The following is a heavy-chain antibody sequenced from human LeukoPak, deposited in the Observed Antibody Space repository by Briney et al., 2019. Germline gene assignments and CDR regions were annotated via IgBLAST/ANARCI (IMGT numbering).Heavy chain of an antibody. CDR1: GDSVSSNSAA. CDR3: ARGGLAAAGTDAFDF. V-gene: IGHV6-1*01. J-gene: IGHJ3*01. CDR2: TYYRSKWYN. D-gene: IGHD6-13*01. Sequence: SQTLSLTCAISGDSVSSNSAAWSWIRQSPSRGLEWLGRTYYRSKWYNDYAVSVKSRITINPDTSKNQLSLQLNSMTPEDTAVYYCARGGLAAAGTDAFDFWGQGTMVTVYS.